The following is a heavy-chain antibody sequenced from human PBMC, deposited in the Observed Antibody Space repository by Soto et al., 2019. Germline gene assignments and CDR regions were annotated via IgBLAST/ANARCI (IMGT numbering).Heavy chain of an antibody. Sequence: GGSLRLSCAGSGFTFRSHSMNWVRQAPGRGLEWVASISTSSSFIYYGDSVRGRFIISRDNAKNSLDLQMDSLRAEDTAVYYCARENKXVTNSTSISSGFHGMDVWGQGITVTVSS. J-gene: IGHJ6*02. D-gene: IGHD2-2*01. CDR2: ISTSSSFI. CDR3: ARENKXVTNSTSISSGFHGMDV. V-gene: IGHV3-21*01. CDR1: GFTFRSHS.